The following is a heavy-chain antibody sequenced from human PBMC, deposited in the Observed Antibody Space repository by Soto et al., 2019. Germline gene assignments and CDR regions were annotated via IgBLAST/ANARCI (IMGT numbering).Heavy chain of an antibody. CDR3: ARSSSSWLNGMAV. CDR2: IYPGDADT. J-gene: IGHJ6*02. Sequence: GETRHVSCQGSAYRFTSHWIGCVRAMPGKGLEWMGIIYPGDADTRYSPSFQGQVTISADKSISTAYLQWSSLKASDTSMYYCARSSSSWLNGMAVWGQRTSVTVSS. CDR1: AYRFTSHW. D-gene: IGHD6-13*01. V-gene: IGHV5-51*01.